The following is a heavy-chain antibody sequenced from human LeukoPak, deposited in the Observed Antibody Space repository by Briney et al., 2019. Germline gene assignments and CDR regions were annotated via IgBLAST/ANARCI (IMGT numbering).Heavy chain of an antibody. CDR1: GYTFTSYG. V-gene: IGHV1-18*01. CDR2: ISAYNGNT. J-gene: IGHJ4*02. D-gene: IGHD3-3*01. CDR3: ARGPPSITIFGMVDGPDDY. Sequence: ASVKVSCKASGYTFTSYGISWVRQAPGQGPEWMGWISAYNGNTNYAQKLQGRVTMTTDTSTSTAYMELRSLRSDDTAVYYCARGPPSITIFGMVDGPDDYWGQGTLVTVSS.